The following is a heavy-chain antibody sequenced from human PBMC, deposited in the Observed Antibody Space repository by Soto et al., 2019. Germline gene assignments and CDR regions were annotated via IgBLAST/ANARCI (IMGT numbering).Heavy chain of an antibody. CDR1: GFTFSNYW. Sequence: SLRLSCTASGFTFSNYWMHWVRQAPGKGLVWVSRTKSDGSGKSYTDSVKGRFTISRDNAKNTLYLQMNSLRAEDTAVYYCARDPLPYYDFWSGYYGGFDYWGQGTLVTVSS. J-gene: IGHJ4*02. CDR2: TKSDGSGK. CDR3: ARDPLPYYDFWSGYYGGFDY. V-gene: IGHV3-74*01. D-gene: IGHD3-3*01.